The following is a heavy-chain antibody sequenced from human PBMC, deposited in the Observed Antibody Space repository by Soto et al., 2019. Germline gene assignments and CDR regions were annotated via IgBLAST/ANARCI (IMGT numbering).Heavy chain of an antibody. CDR3: ARGGWSLDL. V-gene: IGHV4-59*08. CDR2: IYYSGST. Sequence: QVQLQESGPGLVKPSETLSLTCTVSGGSISSYYWSWFRQPPGKGLEWIGYIYYSGSTSYNPSLKSRVTISVDTSNNQFSLKLSSVTAADTAVYFCARGGWSLDLWGRGTLVTVSS. D-gene: IGHD3-16*01. CDR1: GGSISSYY. J-gene: IGHJ2*01.